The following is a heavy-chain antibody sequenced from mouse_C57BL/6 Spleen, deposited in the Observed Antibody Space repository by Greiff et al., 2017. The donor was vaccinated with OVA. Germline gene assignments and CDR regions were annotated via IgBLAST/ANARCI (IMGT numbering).Heavy chain of an antibody. CDR3: ARQIVKIDPLHFDY. Sequence: DVKLVESGGDLVKPGGSLKLSCAASGFTFSSYGMSWVRQTPDNRLEWVATISSGGSYTYYPDSVKGRFTISRDNAKNTLYLQMSSLKSEDTAMYYCARQIVKIDPLHFDYWGQGTTLTVSS. CDR1: GFTFSSYG. J-gene: IGHJ2*01. CDR2: ISSGGSYT. V-gene: IGHV5-6*02.